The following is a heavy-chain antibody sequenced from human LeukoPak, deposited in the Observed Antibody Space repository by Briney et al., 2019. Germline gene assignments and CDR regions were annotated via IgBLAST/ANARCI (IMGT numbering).Heavy chain of an antibody. CDR2: IQPDGRDK. CDR3: ATRDGETEFDY. J-gene: IGHJ4*02. V-gene: IGHV3-30*02. Sequence: PGGSLRLSCAASGLTFNNYGMHWVRQPPGKGLEWVALIQPDGRDKYYTDSVKGRFTVSRDNFRNTLYLQLNSLRTEDTALYYCATRDGETEFDYWGQGTLVTVSS. CDR1: GLTFNNYG. D-gene: IGHD3-10*01.